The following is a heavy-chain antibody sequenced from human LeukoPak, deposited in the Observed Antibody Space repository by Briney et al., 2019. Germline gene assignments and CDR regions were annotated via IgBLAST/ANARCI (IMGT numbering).Heavy chain of an antibody. CDR1: GGSISSGEYY. J-gene: IGHJ4*02. Sequence: TSETLSLTCTVSGGSISSGEYYWSWIRQPPGKGLEWIGYIYYSGSTYYNPSLKSRVTISVDTSKNQFSLKLSSVTAADTAVYYCARGSIAAAGIVHFDYWGQGTLVTVSS. V-gene: IGHV4-30-4*08. CDR3: ARGSIAAAGIVHFDY. D-gene: IGHD6-13*01. CDR2: IYYSGST.